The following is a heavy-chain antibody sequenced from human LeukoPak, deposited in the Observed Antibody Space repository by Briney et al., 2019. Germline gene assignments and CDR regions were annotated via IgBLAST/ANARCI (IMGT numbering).Heavy chain of an antibody. D-gene: IGHD1-26*01. CDR2: FSYSGST. CDR1: GVSISTYY. CDR3: ARMYSGTSYYFDY. V-gene: IGHV4-59*01. Sequence: PSETLSLTCSVSGVSISTYYWIWIRQPPAKGLEWMGFFSYSGSTKYNPSLKSRVTMSVDTSKDQFSLKLSSVTAADTAVYYCARMYSGTSYYFDYWGQGTLVTVSS. J-gene: IGHJ4*02.